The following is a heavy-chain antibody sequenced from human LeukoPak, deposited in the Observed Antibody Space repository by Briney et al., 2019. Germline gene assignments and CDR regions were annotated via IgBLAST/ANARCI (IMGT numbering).Heavy chain of an antibody. J-gene: IGHJ4*02. CDR3: ARGRRLLWFGEFPWYFDY. CDR1: GYSISSGYF. CDR2: IYHSGST. D-gene: IGHD3-10*01. Sequence: MTSETLSLACTVSGYSISSGYFWGWIRQPPGKGLEWIGSIYHSGSTSYNPSLKSRVTISVDTSKNQFSLKLSSVTAADTAVYYCARGRRLLWFGEFPWYFDYWGQGTLVTVSS. V-gene: IGHV4-38-2*02.